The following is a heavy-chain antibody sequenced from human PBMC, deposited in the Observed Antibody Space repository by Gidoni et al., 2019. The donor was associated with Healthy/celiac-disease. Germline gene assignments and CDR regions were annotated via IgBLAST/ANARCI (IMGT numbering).Heavy chain of an antibody. CDR3: ARGTPGISVAGRTSQTDY. V-gene: IGHV4-34*01. J-gene: IGHJ4*02. D-gene: IGHD6-19*01. Sequence: AVYGGSFSGYYWSWIRQPPGKGLEWIGALNHSGSTNYNPSLKSRVTISVDTSKNQFSLKLSSVTAADTAVYYCARGTPGISVAGRTSQTDYWGQGTLVTVSS. CDR1: GGSFSGYY. CDR2: LNHSGST.